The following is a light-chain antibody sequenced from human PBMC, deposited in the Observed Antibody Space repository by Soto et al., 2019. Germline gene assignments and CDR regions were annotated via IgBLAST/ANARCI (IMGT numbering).Light chain of an antibody. CDR3: QQSYSTLFT. J-gene: IGKJ3*01. Sequence: DIQMPQSPSSLSASVGDRVTITCRASQSISSYLNWYQQKPGKAPKLLINAASSLQSGVPSRFSGSGSGTDFTLTISSLQPEDFATYYCQQSYSTLFTFGPGTKVDIK. V-gene: IGKV1-39*01. CDR2: AAS. CDR1: QSISSY.